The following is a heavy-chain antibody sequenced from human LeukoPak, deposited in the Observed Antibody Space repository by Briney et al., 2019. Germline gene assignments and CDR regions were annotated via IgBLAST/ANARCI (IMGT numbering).Heavy chain of an antibody. J-gene: IGHJ6*02. Sequence: GGSLRLSCAASGFTFSSYGMHWVRQAPGKGLEWVAVISYDGSNKYYADSVKGRFTISRDNSKNTLYLQMNSLRAEDTAVYYCAKDLLYSNYVLRDRDYYYYGMDVWGQGTTVTVSS. V-gene: IGHV3-30*18. CDR3: AKDLLYSNYVLRDRDYYYYGMDV. CDR1: GFTFSSYG. CDR2: ISYDGSNK. D-gene: IGHD4-11*01.